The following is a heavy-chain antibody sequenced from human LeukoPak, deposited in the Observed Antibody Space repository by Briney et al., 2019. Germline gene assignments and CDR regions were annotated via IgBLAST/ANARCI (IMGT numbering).Heavy chain of an antibody. CDR3: ARSGRYSYLGY. Sequence: PGGSLRLSCAASGFTFSSSAMNWVRQAPGKGLEWVSSINNVGSHIYYAGSVRGRFTISRDNAKNLLYLQMDSLRAEDTAVYYCARSGRYSYLGYWGQGTLVTVSS. J-gene: IGHJ4*02. CDR2: INNVGSHI. CDR1: GFTFSSSA. V-gene: IGHV3-21*01. D-gene: IGHD5-18*01.